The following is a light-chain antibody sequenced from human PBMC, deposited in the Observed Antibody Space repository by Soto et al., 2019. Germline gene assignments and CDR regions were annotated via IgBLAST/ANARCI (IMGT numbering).Light chain of an antibody. CDR1: QSVSSY. CDR2: DAS. V-gene: IGKV3-11*01. J-gene: IGKJ4*01. Sequence: EIVLTQSPATLSLSPGERATLSCRASQSVSSYLAWYQQKPCQAPRLLIYDASNRATGIPARFSGSGSWTDFTLTISSLEPEDFAVYYCQQRSNWLLTFGGGTKVEIK. CDR3: QQRSNWLLT.